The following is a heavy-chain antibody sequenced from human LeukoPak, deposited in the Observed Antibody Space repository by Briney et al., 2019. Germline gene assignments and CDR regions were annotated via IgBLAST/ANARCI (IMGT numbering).Heavy chain of an antibody. Sequence: GRSLRLSCTASGFTFGDYAMSWVRQAPGKGLEWVGFIRSKAYGGTTEYAASVKGRFTISRDDSKSIAYLQMNSLKTEDTAVYYCTRCYDFWSGADYWYFDLWGRGTLVTVSS. D-gene: IGHD3-3*01. J-gene: IGHJ2*01. V-gene: IGHV3-49*04. CDR2: IRSKAYGGTT. CDR3: TRCYDFWSGADYWYFDL. CDR1: GFTFGDYA.